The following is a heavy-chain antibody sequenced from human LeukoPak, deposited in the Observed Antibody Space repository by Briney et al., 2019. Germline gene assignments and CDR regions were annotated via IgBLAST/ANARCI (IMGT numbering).Heavy chain of an antibody. CDR1: GFTFSDYY. J-gene: IGHJ4*02. D-gene: IGHD3-3*01. CDR2: IKQDGSEK. Sequence: GGSLRLSCAASGFTFSDYYMSWVRQAPGKGLEWVANIKQDGSEKYYVDSVKGRFTISRDNAKNSLYLQMNSLRAEDTAVYYCARGSYDFWSGYRGGYWGQGTLVTVSS. V-gene: IGHV3-7*01. CDR3: ARGSYDFWSGYRGGY.